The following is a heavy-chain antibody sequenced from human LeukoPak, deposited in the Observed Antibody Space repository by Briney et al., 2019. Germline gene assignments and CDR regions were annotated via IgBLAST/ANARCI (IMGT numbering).Heavy chain of an antibody. V-gene: IGHV4-31*03. Sequence: PSQTLSLTCTVSGDSISSGGFYWSWIRQHPEKGLEWIGYISYSGATYYNPSLQNRVTISVDTSKDQFSLRVTSVTAADTAMYYCARRAGSSGFDYWGQGTLVTVSS. CDR2: ISYSGAT. D-gene: IGHD6-6*01. J-gene: IGHJ4*02. CDR1: GDSISSGGFY. CDR3: ARRAGSSGFDY.